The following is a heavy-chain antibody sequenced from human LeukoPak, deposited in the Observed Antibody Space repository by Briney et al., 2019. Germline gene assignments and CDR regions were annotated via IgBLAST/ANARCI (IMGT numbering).Heavy chain of an antibody. CDR2: ISAYNGNT. D-gene: IGHD6-13*01. Sequence: GASVKVSCKASGYTFTSYGISWVRQAPGQGLEWMGWISAYNGNTNYAQKLQGRVTMTTDTSTSTAYMELRSLRSDDTAVYYCARGAKQQLALNWFDPWGQGTLVTVSS. CDR1: GYTFTSYG. V-gene: IGHV1-18*01. CDR3: ARGAKQQLALNWFDP. J-gene: IGHJ5*02.